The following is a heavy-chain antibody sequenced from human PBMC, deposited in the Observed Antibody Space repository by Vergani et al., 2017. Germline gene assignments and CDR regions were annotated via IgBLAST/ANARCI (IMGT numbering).Heavy chain of an antibody. Sequence: QVQLQESGPGLVKPSETLSLTCTVSGGSISSYYWSWIRQPPGKGLEWIGYIYYSGSTNYNPSLKCRFTISVDTSKKQFSLKLSSVTAAETAVYYCARNPYCGGDCYSDAFDIWGQGTIVTVPS. CDR1: GGSISSYY. D-gene: IGHD2-21*02. V-gene: IGHV4-59*01. CDR3: ARNPYCGGDCYSDAFDI. J-gene: IGHJ3*02. CDR2: IYYSGST.